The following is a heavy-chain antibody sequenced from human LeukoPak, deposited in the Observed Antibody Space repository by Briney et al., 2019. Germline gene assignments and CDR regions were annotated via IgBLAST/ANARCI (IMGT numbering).Heavy chain of an antibody. J-gene: IGHJ3*02. CDR3: ARLGITIFGVGNQGAFDI. CDR2: IYPGDSDT. D-gene: IGHD3-3*01. CDR1: GYSFTSYW. Sequence: GESLKISCKGSGYSFTSYWIGWVRQMPGKGLEWMGIIYPGDSDTRYSPSFQGQVTISADKSISTAYLQWSSLKASDTAMYYCARLGITIFGVGNQGAFDIWGQGTMVTVSS. V-gene: IGHV5-51*01.